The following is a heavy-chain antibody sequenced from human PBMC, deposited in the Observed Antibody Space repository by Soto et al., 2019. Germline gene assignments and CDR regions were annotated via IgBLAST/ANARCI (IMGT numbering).Heavy chain of an antibody. D-gene: IGHD2-15*01. CDR2: ISSNGGST. J-gene: IGHJ4*02. V-gene: IGHV3-64*04. CDR3: AKRRGAGGHFDY. Sequence: GGSLRLSCSASGFTFSSYAMHWVRQAPGKGLEYVSAISSNGGSTHYADSVRGRFTISRDNSKNTLSLQMNSLTAEDTAVYFCAKRRGAGGHFDYWGQGALVTVSS. CDR1: GFTFSSYA.